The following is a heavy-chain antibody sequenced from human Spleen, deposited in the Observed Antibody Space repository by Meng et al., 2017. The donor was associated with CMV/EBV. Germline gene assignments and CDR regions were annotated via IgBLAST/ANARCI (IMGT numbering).Heavy chain of an antibody. J-gene: IGHJ4*02. CDR2: ISWNSGSI. Sequence: GGSLRLSCAASGFTFDDYAMHWVRQAPGKGLEWVSGISWNSGSIGYADSVKGRFTISRDNAKNSLYLQMNSLRAEDTALYYCAKGSRDYYDSSGLPYPFDYWGQGTLVTVSS. CDR1: GFTFDDYA. D-gene: IGHD3-22*01. V-gene: IGHV3-9*01. CDR3: AKGSRDYYDSSGLPYPFDY.